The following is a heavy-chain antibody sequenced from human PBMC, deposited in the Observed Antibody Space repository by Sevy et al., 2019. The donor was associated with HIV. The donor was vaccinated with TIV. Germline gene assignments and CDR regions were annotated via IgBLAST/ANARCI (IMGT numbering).Heavy chain of an antibody. J-gene: IGHJ6*02. V-gene: IGHV4-31*03. CDR3: ARWHDFWSGYYTGYYYGMDV. CDR2: IYYSGTT. CDR1: GGYMSSGGYY. Sequence: SETLSLTCTVSGGYMSSGGYYWTWIRQHPGKGQEWIGYIYYSGTTYYNPSLKSRVTISVDTSKNQFSLKLSSVTAAYTAVYYCARWHDFWSGYYTGYYYGMDVWGQGTTVTVSS. D-gene: IGHD3-3*01.